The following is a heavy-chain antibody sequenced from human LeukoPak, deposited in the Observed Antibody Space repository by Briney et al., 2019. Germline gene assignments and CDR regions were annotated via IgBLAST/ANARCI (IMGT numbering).Heavy chain of an antibody. V-gene: IGHV3-33*08. CDR2: IWYDGSNK. Sequence: GGSLRLSCAASGFTFSSYAMSWVRQAPGKGLEWVAVIWYDGSNKYYADSVKGRFTISRDNSKNTLYLQMNSLRAEDTAVYYCARDRVVPAAITIRPITVLDYWGQGTLVTVSS. D-gene: IGHD2-2*02. J-gene: IGHJ4*02. CDR1: GFTFSSYA. CDR3: ARDRVVPAAITIRPITVLDY.